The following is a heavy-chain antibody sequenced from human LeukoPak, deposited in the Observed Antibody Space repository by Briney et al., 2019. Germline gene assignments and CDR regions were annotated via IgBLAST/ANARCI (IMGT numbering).Heavy chain of an antibody. CDR1: GYSISSGYY. CDR3: ARASRYCSSTSCYADY. D-gene: IGHD2-2*01. CDR2: IYHSGST. V-gene: IGHV4-38-2*02. J-gene: IGHJ4*02. Sequence: SETLSLTCTVSGYSISSGYYWGWIRQPPGKGLEWIGSIYHSGSTYYNPSLKSRVTISVDTSKNQFSLKPSSVTAADTAVYYCARASRYCSSTSCYADYWGQGTLVTVSS.